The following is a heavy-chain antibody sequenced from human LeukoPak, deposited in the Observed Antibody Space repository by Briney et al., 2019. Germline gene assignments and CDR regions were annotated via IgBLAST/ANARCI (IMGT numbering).Heavy chain of an antibody. Sequence: GASVKVSCKASGYTFTSYDINWERQATGQGLEWMGWMNPNSGNTGYAQKFQGRVTMTRNTSISTAYMELSSLRSEDTAVYYCARDCDIAVAGFDYFDYWGQGTLVTVSS. J-gene: IGHJ4*02. V-gene: IGHV1-8*01. CDR3: ARDCDIAVAGFDYFDY. CDR1: GYTFTSYD. D-gene: IGHD6-19*01. CDR2: MNPNSGNT.